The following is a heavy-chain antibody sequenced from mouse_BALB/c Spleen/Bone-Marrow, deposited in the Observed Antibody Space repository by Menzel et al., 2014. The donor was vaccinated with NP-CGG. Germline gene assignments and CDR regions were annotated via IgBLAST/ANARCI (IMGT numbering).Heavy chain of an antibody. V-gene: IGHV1S81*02. CDR1: GYTFTSYY. CDR2: INPSNGGT. CDR3: TREGDSPFAY. D-gene: IGHD2-13*01. J-gene: IGHJ3*01. Sequence: QVQLQQSGAELVKPGASVKLSCKASGYTFTSYYMYWVKQRPGQGLEWIGEINPSNGGTNFNEKFKSKATLTVDKSSSTACMQLSSLTSEDAGVYDCTREGDSPFAYWGQGTLVTVSA.